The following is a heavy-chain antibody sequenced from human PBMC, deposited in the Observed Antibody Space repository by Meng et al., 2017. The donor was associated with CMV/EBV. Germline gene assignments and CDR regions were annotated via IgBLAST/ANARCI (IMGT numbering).Heavy chain of an antibody. CDR3: ARDITPSPVNYYYYYGMDV. CDR2: ISGSGGST. J-gene: IGHJ6*02. D-gene: IGHD3-16*02. V-gene: IGHV3-23*01. CDR1: GFTFSSYA. Sequence: GESLKISCAASGFTFSSYAMSWVRQAPGKGLEWVSAISGSGGSTYYADSVKGRFTISRDNSKNTLYLQMNSLRAEDTAVYYCARDITPSPVNYYYYYGMDVWGQGTTVTVSS.